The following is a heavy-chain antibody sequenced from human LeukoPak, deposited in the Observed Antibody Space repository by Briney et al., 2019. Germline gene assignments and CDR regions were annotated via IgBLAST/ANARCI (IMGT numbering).Heavy chain of an antibody. J-gene: IGHJ4*02. V-gene: IGHV4-59*01. CDR1: GGSISGYY. CDR2: IYYSGST. Sequence: SETLSLTCTVSGGSISGYYWSWIRQPPGKGLEWIGYIYYSGSTNYNPSLKSRVTISVDTSKNQFSLKLSSVTAADTAVCYCARGKEGYGYWGQGTLVTVSS. D-gene: IGHD1-1*01. CDR3: ARGKEGYGY.